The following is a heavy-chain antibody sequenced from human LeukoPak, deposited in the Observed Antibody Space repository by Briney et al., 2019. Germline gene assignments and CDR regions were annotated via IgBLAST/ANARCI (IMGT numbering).Heavy chain of an antibody. CDR3: ARAVWGFDP. V-gene: IGHV1-3*01. CDR1: GYTFTDYV. D-gene: IGHD7-27*01. CDR2: INSGNGNT. Sequence: ASVKVPCKASGYTFTDYVMHWVRQAPGQRLEWMGWINSGNGNTKYSQKFQGRVTITRHPYASIVYMDASSPRSEDQPVYYCARAVWGFDPWGQGTLVTVSS. J-gene: IGHJ5*02.